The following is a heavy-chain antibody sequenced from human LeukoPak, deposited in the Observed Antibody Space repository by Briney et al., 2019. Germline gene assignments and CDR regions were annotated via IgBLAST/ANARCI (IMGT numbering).Heavy chain of an antibody. D-gene: IGHD3-9*01. Sequence: GGSLRLSCAASGFTVSSNYMSWVRQAPGKGLEWVSVIYSGGSTYYADSVKGRFTISRDNSKNTLYLQMNSLRAEDTAVYYCAKAADYDILTGYYGFDYWGQGTLVTVSS. CDR1: GFTVSSNY. CDR2: IYSGGST. J-gene: IGHJ4*02. CDR3: AKAADYDILTGYYGFDY. V-gene: IGHV3-53*01.